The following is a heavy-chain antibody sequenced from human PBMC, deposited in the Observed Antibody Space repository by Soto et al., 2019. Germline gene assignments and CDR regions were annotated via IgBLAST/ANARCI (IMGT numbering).Heavy chain of an antibody. D-gene: IGHD1-1*01. J-gene: IGHJ3*02. CDR3: ARVERGTATTVVDAFDI. CDR1: GGFVSSGNYY. CDR2: MSHSGGT. V-gene: IGHV4-34*01. Sequence: QEQLQQWGAGLLKPSETLSLTCAVYGGFVSSGNYYWSWIRQPPGKGLEWIGEMSHSGGTPFNPYLKSRVTISVDTSKNQFSLKMSSVTAADTALYYCARVERGTATTVVDAFDIWGPGTMVTVSS.